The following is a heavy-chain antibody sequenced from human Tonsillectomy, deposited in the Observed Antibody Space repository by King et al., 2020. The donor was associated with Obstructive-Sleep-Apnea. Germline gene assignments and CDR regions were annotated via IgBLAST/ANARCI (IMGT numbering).Heavy chain of an antibody. CDR1: GGSISSYS. CDR3: ARVRVAAAGLDY. Sequence: QLQESGPGLVKPSETLSLTCSVSGGSISSYSWSWIRQPPGEGLEWIGNIHYSGTTNYNPSLERRITISGETSKNQFSLKFSSVTAADTAVYYCARVRVAAAGLDYWGQGALVTVSS. J-gene: IGHJ4*02. D-gene: IGHD6-13*01. V-gene: IGHV4-59*08. CDR2: IHYSGTT.